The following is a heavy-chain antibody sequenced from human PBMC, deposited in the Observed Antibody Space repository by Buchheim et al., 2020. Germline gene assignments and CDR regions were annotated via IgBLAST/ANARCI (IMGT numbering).Heavy chain of an antibody. CDR2: IYTSGST. V-gene: IGHV4-61*02. Sequence: QVQLQESGPGLVKPSQTLSLTCTVSGGSISSGSYYWSWIRQPAGKGLEWIGRIYTSGSTNYNPSLKSRVTISVDTSKNQFSLKLSSVTAADTAVYYCAREGNWNYGWFDPWGQGTL. CDR3: AREGNWNYGWFDP. D-gene: IGHD1-7*01. J-gene: IGHJ5*02. CDR1: GGSISSGSYY.